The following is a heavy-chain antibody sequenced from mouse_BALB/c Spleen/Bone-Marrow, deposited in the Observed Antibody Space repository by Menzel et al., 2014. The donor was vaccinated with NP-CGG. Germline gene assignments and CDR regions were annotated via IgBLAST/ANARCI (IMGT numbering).Heavy chain of an antibody. Sequence: VKLMESGAELVRPGSSVKISCKASGYAFSSCWMNWVKQRPGQGLEWIGQIYPGDGDTNYNGKFKGKATLTADKSSSTAYMQLSSLTSEDSAVYFCARGGGNYPSYAMDYWGQGTSVTVSS. J-gene: IGHJ4*01. CDR1: GYAFSSCW. V-gene: IGHV1-80*01. CDR2: IYPGDGDT. CDR3: ARGGGNYPSYAMDY. D-gene: IGHD2-1*01.